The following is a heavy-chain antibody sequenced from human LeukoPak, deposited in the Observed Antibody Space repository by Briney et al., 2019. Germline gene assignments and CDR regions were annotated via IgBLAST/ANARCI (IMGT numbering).Heavy chain of an antibody. CDR3: ARAGGRIGKGYFDY. V-gene: IGHV1-18*01. CDR1: GYTFTSYG. J-gene: IGHJ4*02. D-gene: IGHD3-10*01. CDR2: ISAYNGNT. Sequence: ASVKVSCKASGYTFTSYGISWVRQAPGQGLEWMGWISAYNGNTNYAQKLQGRVTMTTNTSTSTAYMELRSLRSDDTAVYYCARAGGRIGKGYFDYWGQGTLVTVSS.